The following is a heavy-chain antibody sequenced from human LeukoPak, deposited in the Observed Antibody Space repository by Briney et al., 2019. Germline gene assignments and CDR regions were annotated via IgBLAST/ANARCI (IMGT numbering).Heavy chain of an antibody. CDR2: INHSGST. D-gene: IGHD3-3*01. J-gene: IGHJ5*02. Sequence: SETLSLTCAVYGGSFSGYYWSWIRQPPGKGLEWIGEINHSGSTNYNPPLKSRVTISVDTSKNQFSLKLSSVTAADTAVYYCARRSFWSGYYSRPFDPWGQGTLVTVSS. CDR1: GGSFSGYY. V-gene: IGHV4-34*01. CDR3: ARRSFWSGYYSRPFDP.